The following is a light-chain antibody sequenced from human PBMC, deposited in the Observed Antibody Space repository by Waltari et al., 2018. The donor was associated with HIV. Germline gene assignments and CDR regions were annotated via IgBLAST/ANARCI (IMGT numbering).Light chain of an antibody. CDR3: QQYNNWPPLT. Sequence: EVVMTPSPATLSVSPGERATLSYRASQSVSSNLAWYQQKPGQAPRLLIYDASTRATGIPARFSGGGSGTEFTLTISSLQSEDFAVYYCQQYNNWPPLTFGGGTKVEIK. CDR1: QSVSSN. J-gene: IGKJ4*01. CDR2: DAS. V-gene: IGKV3-15*01.